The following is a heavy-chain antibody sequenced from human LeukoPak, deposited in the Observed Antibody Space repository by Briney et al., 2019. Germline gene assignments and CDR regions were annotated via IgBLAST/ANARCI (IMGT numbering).Heavy chain of an antibody. V-gene: IGHV4-59*01. D-gene: IGHD6-6*01. CDR2: IYYSGST. CDR3: ARGVASYSSSWLDY. CDR1: GGSISSYY. Sequence: KPSETLSLTCTVSGGSISSYYWSWIRQPPGKGLEWIGYIYYSGSTNYNPSLKSRVTISVDTSKNQFSLKLSSVTAADTAVYYCARGVASYSSSWLDYWGQGTLVTVSS. J-gene: IGHJ4*02.